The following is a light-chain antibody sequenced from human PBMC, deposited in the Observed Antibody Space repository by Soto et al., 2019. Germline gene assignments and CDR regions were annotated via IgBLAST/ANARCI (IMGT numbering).Light chain of an antibody. CDR2: EVS. Sequence: DVVMTQTPLSLSVAPGQPASISCKSSQSLLHITGETFLFWYLQKPGQSPQLLIYEVSTRVSGVPDRFSGSGSGTDLTLEISRVETDDVGICYCMQSTQLPPTFGQGTRLEIK. J-gene: IGKJ5*01. CDR3: MQSTQLPPT. CDR1: QSLLHITGETF. V-gene: IGKV2D-29*02.